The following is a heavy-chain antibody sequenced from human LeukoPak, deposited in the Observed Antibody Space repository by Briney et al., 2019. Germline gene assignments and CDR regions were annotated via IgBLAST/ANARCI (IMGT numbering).Heavy chain of an antibody. J-gene: IGHJ6*02. V-gene: IGHV4-59*12. Sequence: SETLSLTCTVSGGSISSYYWSWIRQPPGKGLEWIGYIYYSGSTKYNPSLKSRVTISVDRSKNQFSLKLSSVTAADTAVYYCARDRVAAAGAKYYYYGMDVWGQGTTVTVSS. CDR2: IYYSGST. CDR3: ARDRVAAAGAKYYYYGMDV. CDR1: GGSISSYY. D-gene: IGHD6-13*01.